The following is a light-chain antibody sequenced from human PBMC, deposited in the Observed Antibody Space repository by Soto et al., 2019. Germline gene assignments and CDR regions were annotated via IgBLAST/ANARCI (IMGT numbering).Light chain of an antibody. CDR1: QSISRY. CDR2: AAS. J-gene: IGKJ5*01. Sequence: DIQMTQSPSSLSASVGDRVTITCRASQSISRYLNWYQQEPGKAPKLLIYAASSLQRGVPSRFSGSGSGTDFTLTISSLQPEDFTTYYCQQNYNTLITFGQGTRREIK. V-gene: IGKV1-39*01. CDR3: QQNYNTLIT.